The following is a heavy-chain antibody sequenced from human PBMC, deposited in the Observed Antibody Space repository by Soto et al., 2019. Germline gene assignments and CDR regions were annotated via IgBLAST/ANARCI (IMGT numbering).Heavy chain of an antibody. Sequence: GGSLRLSCAASGFTFSSYWMSWVRQAPGKGLEWVANIKQDGSEKYYVDSGKGRFTISRDNAKNSLYLQMNSLRAEDTAVYYCARAGGGKNDFWSGYYEDYYYGMDVWGQGTTVTVSS. V-gene: IGHV3-7*01. CDR3: ARAGGGKNDFWSGYYEDYYYGMDV. CDR1: GFTFSSYW. J-gene: IGHJ6*02. D-gene: IGHD3-3*01. CDR2: IKQDGSEK.